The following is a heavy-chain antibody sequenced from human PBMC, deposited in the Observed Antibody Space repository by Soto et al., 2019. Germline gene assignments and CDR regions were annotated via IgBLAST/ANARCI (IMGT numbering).Heavy chain of an antibody. CDR2: IIPIFGTA. V-gene: IGHV1-69*01. CDR1: GGTFSSYA. J-gene: IGHJ4*02. CDR3: ARGPQQLVLSGLGH. Sequence: QVQLVQSGAEVKKPGSSVKVSCKASGGTFSSYAISWVRQAPGQGLEWMGGIIPIFGTANYAQTFQGRVTITADESTSTAYVELSSLTSEDTAVYYCARGPQQLVLSGLGHWGQGTLVTVSS. D-gene: IGHD6-13*01.